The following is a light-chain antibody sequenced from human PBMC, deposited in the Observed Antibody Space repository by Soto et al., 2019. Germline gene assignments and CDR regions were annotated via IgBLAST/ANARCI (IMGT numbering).Light chain of an antibody. J-gene: IGLJ1*01. CDR2: GVS. CDR1: SSDVGRYNY. CDR3: SSYAGSSNV. Sequence: QSALTQPASVSGSPGQSITFSCTGTSSDVGRYNYVSWYQQHPGKAPKLMIYGVSNRPSGVPDRFSGSKSGNTASLTVSGLQAEDEADYYCSSYAGSSNVFGTGTKLTVL. V-gene: IGLV2-8*01.